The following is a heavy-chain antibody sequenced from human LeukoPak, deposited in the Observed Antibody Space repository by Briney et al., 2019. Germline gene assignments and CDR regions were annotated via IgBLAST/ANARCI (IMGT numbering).Heavy chain of an antibody. CDR2: ISGSGGTT. CDR1: GFNVSSKY. CDR3: AKIAHYYGSGSYYEYYFDY. J-gene: IGHJ4*02. V-gene: IGHV3-23*01. D-gene: IGHD3-10*01. Sequence: GGSLRLSCVASGFNVSSKYMTWVRQAPGKGLEWVSAISGSGGTTNYVDSVKGRFTISRDNSKNTLYLQMNSLRAEDTAVYYCAKIAHYYGSGSYYEYYFDYWGQGTLVTVSS.